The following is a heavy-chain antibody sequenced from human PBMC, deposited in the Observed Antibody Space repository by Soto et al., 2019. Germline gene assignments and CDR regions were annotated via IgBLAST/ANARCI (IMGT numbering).Heavy chain of an antibody. CDR3: ARGGYSGYDFG. D-gene: IGHD5-12*01. J-gene: IGHJ4*02. Sequence: SETLSLTCTVSGGSISSYYWSWIRQPPGKGLEWIGYIYYSGSTNYNPSLKSRVTISVDTSKNQFSLKLSSVTAADTAVYYCARGGYSGYDFGWGQGTLVTVSS. V-gene: IGHV4-59*01. CDR1: GGSISSYY. CDR2: IYYSGST.